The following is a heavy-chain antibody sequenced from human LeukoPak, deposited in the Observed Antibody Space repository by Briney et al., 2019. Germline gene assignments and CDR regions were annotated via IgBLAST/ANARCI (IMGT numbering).Heavy chain of an antibody. CDR3: APASVTNMRDP. CDR2: INPYSDAL. J-gene: IGHJ5*02. Sequence: GASVKVSCQVSAYTFSNVYLHGVRQAPGQGLEWMGWINPYSDALIYAQKFQDRVTMTWDTSSGTAYMELTRLTSDDTAVYYCAPASVTNMRDPWGQGTLVTVST. D-gene: IGHD5/OR15-5a*01. V-gene: IGHV1-2*02. CDR1: AYTFSNVY.